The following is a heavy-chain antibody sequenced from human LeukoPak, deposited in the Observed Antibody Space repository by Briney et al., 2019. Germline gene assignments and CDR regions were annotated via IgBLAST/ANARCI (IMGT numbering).Heavy chain of an antibody. CDR2: ISSGSRTI. D-gene: IGHD1-20*01. J-gene: IGHJ4*02. CDR1: GFTFGSYS. V-gene: IGHV3-48*01. Sequence: GGSLRLSCAASGFTFGSYSMNWVRQAPGKGLEWISYISSGSRTIYYADSVEGRFTVSRDNAKNSLYLQMRSLRAEDTAVYYCARETITGHRDFDYWGQGTLVTVSS. CDR3: ARETITGHRDFDY.